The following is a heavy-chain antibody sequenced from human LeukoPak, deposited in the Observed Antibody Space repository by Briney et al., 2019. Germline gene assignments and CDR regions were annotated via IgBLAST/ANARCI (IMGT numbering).Heavy chain of an antibody. J-gene: IGHJ4*02. CDR1: GYTFTSYA. V-gene: IGHV1-18*01. Sequence: ASVKVSCKASGYTFTSYAMHWVRQAPGQGLEWMGWISAYNGNTNYAQKLQGRVTMTTDTSTSTAYMELRSLRSDDTAVYYCARSRDGYTNDFDYWGQGTLVTVSS. CDR2: ISAYNGNT. D-gene: IGHD5-24*01. CDR3: ARSRDGYTNDFDY.